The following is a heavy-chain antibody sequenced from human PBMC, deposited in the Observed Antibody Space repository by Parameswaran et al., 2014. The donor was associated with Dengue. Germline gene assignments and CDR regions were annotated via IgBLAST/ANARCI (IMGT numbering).Heavy chain of an antibody. J-gene: IGHJ4*02. D-gene: IGHD3-10*01. CDR2: ILSDERNK. CDR3: ARDLRGWFGEISFDY. CDR1: GFTLSDYG. V-gene: IGHV3-30*03. Sequence: GGSLRLSCAASGFTLSDYGMHWVRQAPGKGLEWVALILSDERNKYNDDSVKGRFTISRDNSKNTLYLQMNSLRPEDTAVYFCARDLRGWFGEISFDYWGQGTLVTVSS.